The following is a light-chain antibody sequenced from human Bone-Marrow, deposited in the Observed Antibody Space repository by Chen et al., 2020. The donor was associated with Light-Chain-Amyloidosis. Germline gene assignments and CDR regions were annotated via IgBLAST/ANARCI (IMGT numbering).Light chain of an antibody. CDR1: DFDIGSNP. J-gene: IGLJ3*02. V-gene: IGLV1-44*01. Sequence: QSMLTQPPSASGTPGQRISISCSGSDFDIGSNPVSLFQHVPETAPKLLIYGQNLRPAGVPDRFSGSKSGTSASLAIDGLQSEDEATDFYAYWDDAVTGWVFGGGTKLSVL. CDR3: AYWDDAVTGWV. CDR2: GQN.